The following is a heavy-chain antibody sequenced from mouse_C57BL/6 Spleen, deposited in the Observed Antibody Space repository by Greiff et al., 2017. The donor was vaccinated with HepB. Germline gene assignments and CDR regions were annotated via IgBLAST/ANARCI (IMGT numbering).Heavy chain of an antibody. CDR2: IWSDGST. D-gene: IGHD2-3*01. CDR3: ARHDGLHYYAMDY. J-gene: IGHJ4*01. CDR1: GFSLTSYG. Sequence: VQLQESGPGLVAPSQSLSITCTVSGFSLTSYGVHWVRQPPGKGLEWLVVIWSDGSTTYNSALKSRLSISKDNSKSQVFLKMNSLQTDDTAMYYCARHDGLHYYAMDYWGQGTSVTVSS. V-gene: IGHV2-6-1*01.